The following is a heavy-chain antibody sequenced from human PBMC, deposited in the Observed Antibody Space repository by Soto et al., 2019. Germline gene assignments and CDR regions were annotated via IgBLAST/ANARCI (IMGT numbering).Heavy chain of an antibody. CDR2: ISPSGSPL. J-gene: IGHJ5*01. D-gene: IGHD2-2*01. CDR3: ATSHGHNWNDL. V-gene: IGHV3-48*01. CDR1: GLTYSDYS. Sequence: EVKLVQSGGASVQSGGSLRLACAVSGLTYSDYSMNWVRQAPGKGLEWISYISPSGSPLYYADSVKGRFTISRDNAKHSLFLQMNSPRGEDTAVYYCATSHGHNWNDLWGQGTVVTVSS.